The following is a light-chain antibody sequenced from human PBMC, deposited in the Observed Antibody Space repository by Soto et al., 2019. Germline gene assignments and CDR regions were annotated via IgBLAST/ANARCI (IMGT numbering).Light chain of an antibody. CDR3: QQYYDVPVT. CDR2: WSS. V-gene: IGKV4-1*01. CDR1: QPVLRSSNNKNH. J-gene: IGKJ5*01. Sequence: DIVMTQSPDSLTVSLGERATINCKASQPVLRSSNNKNHLAWYQQKPTQSPKMLISWSSTRESGVPDRFSGSGSGTEFTLTISSLQAEDAAVDYCQQYYDVPVTFGQGTRLEIK.